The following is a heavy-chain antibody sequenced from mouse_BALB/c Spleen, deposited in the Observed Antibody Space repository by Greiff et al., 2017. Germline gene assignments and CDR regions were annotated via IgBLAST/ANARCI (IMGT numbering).Heavy chain of an antibody. J-gene: IGHJ2*01. V-gene: IGHV2-2*02. CDR3: ARESLYDYDFDD. D-gene: IGHD2-4*01. Sequence: QVQLKESGPGLVQPSQSLSITCTVSGFSLTSYGVHWVRQSPGKGLEWLGVIWSGGSTDYNAAFISRLSISKDNSKSQVFFKMNSLQANDTAIYYCARESLYDYDFDDWGQGTTLTVSS. CDR2: IWSGGST. CDR1: GFSLTSYG.